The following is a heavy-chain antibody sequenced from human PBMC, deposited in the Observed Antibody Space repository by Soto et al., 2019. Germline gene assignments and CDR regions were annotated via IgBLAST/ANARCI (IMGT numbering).Heavy chain of an antibody. D-gene: IGHD2-21*01. Sequence: EVQLLESGGGLVQPGESLRLSCAASGFTFSIYAMNWVRQAPGKGLEWLSVISAGGGTTYYADSAKGRFTISRDNSKNTLDLQMNSLRAEDTAVDYCAKDPSRVQEIPYGLDVWGQGTTVTVSS. CDR1: GFTFSIYA. CDR2: ISAGGGTT. J-gene: IGHJ6*02. CDR3: AKDPSRVQEIPYGLDV. V-gene: IGHV3-23*01.